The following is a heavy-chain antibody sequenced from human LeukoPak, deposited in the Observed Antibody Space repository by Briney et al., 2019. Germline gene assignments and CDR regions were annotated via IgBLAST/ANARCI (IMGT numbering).Heavy chain of an antibody. CDR3: ARDVTEDYDILTGSFDY. CDR2: IYSGGGT. J-gene: IGHJ4*02. Sequence: GGSLRLSCAASGFSVSRNYMSWVRQAPGKGLEWVSVIYSGGGTYYADSVKGRFTISRDNSKNTVYLQMNSLRAEDTAVYYCARDVTEDYDILTGSFDYWGQGTLVTVSS. CDR1: GFSVSRNY. D-gene: IGHD3-9*01. V-gene: IGHV3-66*01.